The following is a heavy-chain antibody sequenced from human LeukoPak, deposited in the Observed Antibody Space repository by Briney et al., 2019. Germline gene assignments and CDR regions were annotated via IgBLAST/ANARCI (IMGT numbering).Heavy chain of an antibody. CDR3: ARDRLGSTTVTFFDY. J-gene: IGHJ4*02. CDR1: GFTFSDYW. Sequence: GGSLRLSCAASGFTFSDYWMHWVRQAPGKGLMGVSRINTDGSTTTYADSVKGRFTISRDNAKNTLYLQMDSLRVEDTAVYYCARDRLGSTTVTFFDYWGQGTLVTVSS. CDR2: INTDGSTT. D-gene: IGHD4-17*01. V-gene: IGHV3-74*01.